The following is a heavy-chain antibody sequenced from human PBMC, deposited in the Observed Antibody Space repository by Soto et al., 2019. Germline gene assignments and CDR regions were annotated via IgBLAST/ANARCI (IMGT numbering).Heavy chain of an antibody. J-gene: IGHJ4*02. Sequence: QVQLVQSGAEVKKPGSSVKVSCKASGGTFSSYAISWVRQAPGQGLEWMGGMIPIFGPASYAQKFQGRVTITADESTSTAYMELSSLRSEDTAVYYCARGLRGYSYGPDFDYRGQGTLVTVSS. CDR3: ARGLRGYSYGPDFDY. CDR1: GGTFSSYA. D-gene: IGHD5-18*01. CDR2: MIPIFGPA. V-gene: IGHV1-69*01.